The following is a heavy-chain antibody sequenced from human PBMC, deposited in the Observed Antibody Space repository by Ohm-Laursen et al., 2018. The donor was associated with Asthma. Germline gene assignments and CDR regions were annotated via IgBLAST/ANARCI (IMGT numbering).Heavy chain of an antibody. Sequence: SLRLSCSASGFTFDDYAMHWVRQAPGKGLEWVSGISWNSGSIGYADSVKGRFTISRDNAKNSLYLQMNSLRAEDTALYYCAKAASSSSIPDYWGQGTLVTVSS. CDR2: ISWNSGSI. V-gene: IGHV3-9*01. CDR3: AKAASSSSIPDY. CDR1: GFTFDDYA. J-gene: IGHJ4*02. D-gene: IGHD6-6*01.